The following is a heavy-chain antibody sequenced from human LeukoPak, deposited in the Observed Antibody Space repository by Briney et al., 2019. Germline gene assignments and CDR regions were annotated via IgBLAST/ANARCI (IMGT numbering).Heavy chain of an antibody. D-gene: IGHD6-19*01. V-gene: IGHV3-7*01. CDR2: IKHDGSER. J-gene: IGHJ4*02. CDR3: ARDTSGVLDY. CDR1: GFAFSNYW. Sequence: PGGSLRLSCAASGFAFSNYWMAWVRQAPGKGPEWVANIKHDGSERHYVDSVKGRFTISRDNAKNSLYLQMNSLRVEDTAAYHCARDTSGVLDYWGRGTLVTVS.